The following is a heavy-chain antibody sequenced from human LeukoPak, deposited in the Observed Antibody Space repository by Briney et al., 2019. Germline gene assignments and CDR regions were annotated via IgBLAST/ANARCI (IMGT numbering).Heavy chain of an antibody. J-gene: IGHJ4*02. CDR2: IRNDGSDK. CDR1: GFIFSTYG. Sequence: GGSLRLSCAASGFIFSTYGMHWVRQAPGMGLEWVAFIRNDGSDKYYAVSVKGRFTISRDNSKNTLYLQMNSLRAEDTALYYCARLVVRGVITNWGQGTLVTVSS. CDR3: ARLVVRGVITN. D-gene: IGHD3-10*01. V-gene: IGHV3-30*02.